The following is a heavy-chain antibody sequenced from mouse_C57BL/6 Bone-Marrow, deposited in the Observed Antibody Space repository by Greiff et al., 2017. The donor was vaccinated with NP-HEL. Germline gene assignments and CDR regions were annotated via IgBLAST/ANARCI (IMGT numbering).Heavy chain of an antibody. CDR2: IYPSDSET. Sequence: QVQLKQPGAELVRPGSSVKLSCKASGYTFTSYWLDWVKQRPGQGLEWIGNIYPSDSETHYNQKFKDKATLTVDKSSSTAYMQLSSLTSEDSAVYYCARTEEVTTGYYYAVDDWGQGTSVTVSS. CDR3: ARTEEVTTGYYYAVDD. D-gene: IGHD2-2*01. J-gene: IGHJ4*01. CDR1: GYTFTSYW. V-gene: IGHV1-61*01.